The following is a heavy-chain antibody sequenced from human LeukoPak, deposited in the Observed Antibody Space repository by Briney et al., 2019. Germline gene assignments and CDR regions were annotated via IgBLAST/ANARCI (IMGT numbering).Heavy chain of an antibody. V-gene: IGHV1-46*03. CDR1: GGTFSSYA. CDR2: INPSGGAT. J-gene: IGHJ4*02. D-gene: IGHD3-22*01. Sequence: ASVKVSCKASGGTFSSYAISWVRQAPGQGLEWMGRINPSGGATIYAQKFQGRVTMTRDTSTTTVYMELSSLRSDDTAVYYCTRLYDSSAEPGLYWGQGTLVTVSS. CDR3: TRLYDSSAEPGLY.